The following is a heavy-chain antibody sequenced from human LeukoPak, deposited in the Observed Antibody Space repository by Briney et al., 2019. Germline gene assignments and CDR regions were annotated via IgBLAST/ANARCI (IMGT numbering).Heavy chain of an antibody. V-gene: IGHV4-59*08. J-gene: IGHJ3*02. D-gene: IGHD2-2*01. Sequence: PSETLSLTCTVSGGSISSYYWSWIRQPPGKGLEWIGYIYYSGSTNYNPSLKSRVTISVDTSKNQFSLKLSSVTAADTAVYYCARRGGVVVPAAPGAFDIWGQGTMVTVSS. CDR3: ARRGGVVVPAAPGAFDI. CDR1: GGSISSYY. CDR2: IYYSGST.